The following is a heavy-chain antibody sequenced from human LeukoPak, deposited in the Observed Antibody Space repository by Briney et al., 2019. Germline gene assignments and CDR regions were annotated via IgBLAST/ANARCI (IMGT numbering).Heavy chain of an antibody. Sequence: SVKVSCKASGGTFSSYAISWVRQAPGQGLEWMGGIIPIFGTANYAQKFQGRVTMTTDTSTNTAYMELRSLRSDDTAVYYCARCRHTAALGDYWGQGTLVTVSS. CDR1: GGTFSSYA. CDR3: ARCRHTAALGDY. V-gene: IGHV1-69*05. CDR2: IIPIFGTA. D-gene: IGHD6-13*01. J-gene: IGHJ4*02.